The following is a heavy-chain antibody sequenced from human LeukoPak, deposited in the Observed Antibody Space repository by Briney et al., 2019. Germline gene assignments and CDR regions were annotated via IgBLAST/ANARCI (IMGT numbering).Heavy chain of an antibody. V-gene: IGHV4-34*12. CDR3: ASGAWATRLHS. D-gene: IGHD5-24*01. CDR2: VFDGKTT. Sequence: PSETLSLTCAVYGESLNYYYWSWIRQSPEKELEWIGEVFDGKTTNYNPSLKSRVTISAVTSSNQFSLNLKSVTAADTAVYYCASGAWATRLHSWAQGTLVIVSS. J-gene: IGHJ4*02. CDR1: GESLNYYY.